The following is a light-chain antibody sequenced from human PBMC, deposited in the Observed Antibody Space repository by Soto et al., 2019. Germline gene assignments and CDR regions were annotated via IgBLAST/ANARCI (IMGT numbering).Light chain of an antibody. CDR1: QSVSSSY. Sequence: EIVLTQSPGTLSLSPGERATLSCRASQSVSSSYLDWYQQKSGQAPRLLIYGASSRATGIPDRFSGSGSGTDFTLTISRLESEDFAVYYCQQYGSSPGYTFGQGTKLEIK. CDR3: QQYGSSPGYT. J-gene: IGKJ2*01. V-gene: IGKV3-20*01. CDR2: GAS.